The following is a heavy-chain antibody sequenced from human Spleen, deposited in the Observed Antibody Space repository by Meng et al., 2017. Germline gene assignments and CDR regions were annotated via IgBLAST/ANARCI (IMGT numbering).Heavy chain of an antibody. Sequence: QVQLQESGPGLVEPSQTLSLTCSFSGGPMSSCNYYWSWIRQPPGKGLEWIGYIHHSGSAYYNPSLKSRVSISVDTSKNQFSLNLNSMTAADTAVYYCASFDHIPRRNYFDYWGQGTLVTVSS. D-gene: IGHD2-21*01. CDR2: IHHSGSA. J-gene: IGHJ4*02. CDR3: ASFDHIPRRNYFDY. V-gene: IGHV4-30-4*01. CDR1: GGPMSSCNYY.